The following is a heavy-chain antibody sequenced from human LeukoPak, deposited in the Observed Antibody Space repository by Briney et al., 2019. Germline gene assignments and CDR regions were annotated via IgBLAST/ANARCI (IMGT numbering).Heavy chain of an antibody. J-gene: IGHJ6*04. Sequence: PGGSLRLSCAASGFTFFNYGMTWVRQAPGKGLEWVASITASGDGTYYADSVKGRFTISRDNSNYALSLQMKGLTADDTAVYYCSCRMGWGKGTTVIVTS. CDR3: SCRMG. V-gene: IGHV3-23*01. CDR2: ITASGDGT. CDR1: GFTFFNYG. D-gene: IGHD2-15*01.